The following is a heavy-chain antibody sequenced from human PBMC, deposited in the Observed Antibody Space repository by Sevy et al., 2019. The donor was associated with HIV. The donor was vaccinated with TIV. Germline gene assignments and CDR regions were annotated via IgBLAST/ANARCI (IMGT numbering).Heavy chain of an antibody. CDR2: INPNSGGT. D-gene: IGHD3-10*01. V-gene: IGHV1-2*02. CDR1: GYTFTGYY. CDR3: ARDPWGFGELLRFDP. J-gene: IGHJ5*02. Sequence: ASVKVSCKASGYTFTGYYMHWVRQAPGQGLEWMGWINPNSGGTNYAQKFQGRVTMTRDTSISTAYMELSRLRSDDTAVYYCARDPWGFGELLRFDPWGQGTLVTVSS.